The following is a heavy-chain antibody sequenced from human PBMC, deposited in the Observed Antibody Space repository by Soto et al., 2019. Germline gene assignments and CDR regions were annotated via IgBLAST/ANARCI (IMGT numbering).Heavy chain of an antibody. CDR3: ARDLRAAGRPGMDV. CDR1: GGSFSSYA. CDR2: IIPIVGTG. Sequence: SVKVSCKASGGSFSSYAISWVRQAPGQGLEWKGGIIPIVGTGNYAQNFQGRVTITADESTSTAYMELSSLRSEDTAMYYCARDLRAAGRPGMDVWGQGTTVTVSS. J-gene: IGHJ6*02. D-gene: IGHD6-13*01. V-gene: IGHV1-69*13.